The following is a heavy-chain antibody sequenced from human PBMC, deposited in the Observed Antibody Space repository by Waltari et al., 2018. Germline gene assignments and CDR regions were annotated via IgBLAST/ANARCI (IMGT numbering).Heavy chain of an antibody. Sequence: LVQSGAEVKKRRASVKVACKASGYTFTGYGLLWVRQAPGQGLEWMGRINPKNGDTHYAQNFQGRVALTTDTSTNTAFMELQRLRSDDTAVYYCLRDSSGSHFDYWGQGTLVTVSS. V-gene: IGHV1-2*06. CDR1: GYTFTGYG. CDR2: INPKNGDT. J-gene: IGHJ4*02. CDR3: LRDSSGSHFDY. D-gene: IGHD3-22*01.